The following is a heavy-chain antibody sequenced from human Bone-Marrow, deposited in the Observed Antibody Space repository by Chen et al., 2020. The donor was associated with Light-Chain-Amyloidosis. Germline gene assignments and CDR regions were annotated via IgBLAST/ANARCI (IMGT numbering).Heavy chain of an antibody. CDR1: NYW. V-gene: IGHV5-51*01. J-gene: IGHJ4*02. Sequence: NYWIGWVRQMPGKGLEWMGVIYPDDSDARYSPSFEGQVTISADKSITTAYLQWRSLKASDTAMYYCARRRDGYNFDYWGQGTLVTGSS. D-gene: IGHD5-12*01. CDR2: IYPDDSDA. CDR3: ARRRDGYNFDY.